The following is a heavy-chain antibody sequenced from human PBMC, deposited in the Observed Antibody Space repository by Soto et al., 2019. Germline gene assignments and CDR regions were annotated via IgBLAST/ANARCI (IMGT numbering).Heavy chain of an antibody. CDR3: ARGQYDYGDYGYFQH. J-gene: IGHJ1*01. D-gene: IGHD4-17*01. V-gene: IGHV4-4*02. Sequence: QVQLQESGPGLVKPSGTLSLTCAVSSGSISSSNWWSWVREPPGRGLGWIGEIYHSGITNYNPSRKSRVTISVAKSKNQFSLKLSSVTAADTAVYYCARGQYDYGDYGYFQHWGQGTLVTVSS. CDR2: IYHSGIT. CDR1: SGSISSSNW.